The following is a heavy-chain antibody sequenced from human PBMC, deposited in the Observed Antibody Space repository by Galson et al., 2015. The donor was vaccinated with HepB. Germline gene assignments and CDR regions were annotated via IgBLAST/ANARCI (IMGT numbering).Heavy chain of an antibody. Sequence: SLRLSCAASGFTFSDYYMGWVRQAPGKGLEWVSDISSSGNTIYYADSVKGRFTISRDNTKNSLYLQMNSLRAEDTAVYYCVRAAGWFDPWGQGTLVTASS. V-gene: IGHV3-11*01. D-gene: IGHD3-10*01. CDR1: GFTFSDYY. CDR3: VRAAGWFDP. J-gene: IGHJ5*02. CDR2: ISSSGNTI.